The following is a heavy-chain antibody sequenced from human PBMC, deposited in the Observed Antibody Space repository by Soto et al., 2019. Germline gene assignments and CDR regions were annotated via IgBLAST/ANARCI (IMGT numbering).Heavy chain of an antibody. Sequence: QVQLQESGPGLVKPSGTLSLTCAVSGGSISSSNWWSWVRQPPGKGLEWIGEIYHSGSTNYNPSLESRVTISVDKSTNQFSLKLSSVTAAHTAVYYCARSTRSGTTFDYWGQGTLVTLSS. D-gene: IGHD4-17*01. CDR3: ARSTRSGTTFDY. CDR2: IYHSGST. J-gene: IGHJ4*02. V-gene: IGHV4-4*02. CDR1: GGSISSSNW.